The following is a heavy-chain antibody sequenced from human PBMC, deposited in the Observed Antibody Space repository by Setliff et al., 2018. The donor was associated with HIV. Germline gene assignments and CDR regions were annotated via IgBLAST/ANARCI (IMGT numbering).Heavy chain of an antibody. CDR1: TDSISNSH. CDR3: ARGSYTVRIDY. D-gene: IGHD3-10*01. CDR2: IFGSGTT. J-gene: IGHJ4*02. V-gene: IGHV4-4*07. Sequence: PSETLSLTCSVSTDSISNSHWSWMRQTAGKGLEWIGRIFGSGTTHYNPSLESRVTMSIDTSENQFSLRLSSVTAADTAVYYCARGSYTVRIDYWGQGTRVTVSS.